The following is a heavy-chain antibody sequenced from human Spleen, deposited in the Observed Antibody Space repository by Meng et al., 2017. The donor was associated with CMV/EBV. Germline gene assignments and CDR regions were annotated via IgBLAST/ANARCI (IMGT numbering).Heavy chain of an antibody. CDR2: ISSSSSYI. D-gene: IGHD5-18*01. CDR3: ARAAVDTAMVLDY. CDR1: GYTFSSYS. V-gene: IGHV3-21*01. Sequence: EVQLVESGGXLVMAGGAXRLDCAASGYTFSSYSMNWVRQVPGKGLEWVSSISSSSSYIYYADSVKGRFTISRDNAKNSLYLQMNSLRAEDTAVYYCARAAVDTAMVLDYWGQGTLVTVSS. J-gene: IGHJ4*02.